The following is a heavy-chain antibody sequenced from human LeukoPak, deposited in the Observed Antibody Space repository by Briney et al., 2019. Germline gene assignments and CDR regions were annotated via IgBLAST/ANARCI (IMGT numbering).Heavy chain of an antibody. CDR1: GGSISSYY. Sequence: SETLSLTCTVSGGSISSYYWSWIRQPPGKGLEWIGYIYYSGSTNYNPSLKSRVTISVDTSKNQFSLKLSSVTAADTAVYYCARVYSSSWYWFDPWGQGTLVTVSS. CDR3: ARVYSSSWYWFDP. CDR2: IYYSGST. V-gene: IGHV4-59*01. D-gene: IGHD6-13*01. J-gene: IGHJ5*02.